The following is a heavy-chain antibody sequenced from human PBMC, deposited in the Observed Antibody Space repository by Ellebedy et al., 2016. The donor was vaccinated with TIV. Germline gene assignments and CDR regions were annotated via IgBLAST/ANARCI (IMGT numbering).Heavy chain of an antibody. CDR1: GFTFSSYG. Sequence: GGSLRLXXAASGFTFSSYGMHWVRQAPGKGLEWVAIIWYDGNYKYYADSVKGRFTISRDNSKNTLYLQMNSLRAEDTAVYYCARGPEGYCSGDSCYYYGMDVWGQGTTVTVSS. CDR2: IWYDGNYK. V-gene: IGHV3-33*01. J-gene: IGHJ6*02. D-gene: IGHD2-15*01. CDR3: ARGPEGYCSGDSCYYYGMDV.